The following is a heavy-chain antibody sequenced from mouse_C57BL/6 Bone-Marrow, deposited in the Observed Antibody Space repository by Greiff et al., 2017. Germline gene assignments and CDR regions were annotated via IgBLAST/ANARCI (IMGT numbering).Heavy chain of an antibody. V-gene: IGHV1-54*01. D-gene: IGHD4-1*01. CDR3: ARSKNWDSGFAY. J-gene: IGHJ3*01. CDR2: INPGSGGT. Sequence: VQLQQSGAELVRPGTSVKVSCKASGYAFTNYLIEWVKQRPGQGLEWIGVINPGSGGTNYNEKFKGKATLTADKSSSTAYMRLSSLTTEDSAVYFCARSKNWDSGFAYWGQGTLVTVSA. CDR1: GYAFTNYL.